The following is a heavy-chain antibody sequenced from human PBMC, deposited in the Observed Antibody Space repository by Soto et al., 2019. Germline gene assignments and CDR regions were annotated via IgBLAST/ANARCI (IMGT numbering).Heavy chain of an antibody. CDR2: INHSGST. CDR1: GXSFSGYY. D-gene: IGHD3-16*01. Sequence: LSLTFAVYGXSFSGYYWSWIRQPPGKGLEWIGEINHSGSTNYNPSLKSRVTISVDTSKNQFSLKLSSVTAADTAVYYCARGRFGSLNWFDPWGQGTLVTVSS. J-gene: IGHJ5*02. V-gene: IGHV4-34*01. CDR3: ARGRFGSLNWFDP.